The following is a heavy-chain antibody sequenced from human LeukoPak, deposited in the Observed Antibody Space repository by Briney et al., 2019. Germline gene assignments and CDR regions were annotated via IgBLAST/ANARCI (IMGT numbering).Heavy chain of an antibody. CDR2: IYYSGST. V-gene: IGHV4-39*01. CDR1: GGSISSSSYY. J-gene: IGHJ6*03. D-gene: IGHD2-15*01. CDR3: ARHRAATAYYYYMDV. Sequence: SETLSLTCTVSGGSISSSSYYWGWIRQPPGKGLEWIGSIYYSGSTYYTPSLKTRVTISVDTSKNQFSLKLSSVTAADTAVYYCARHRAATAYYYYMDVWGKGTTVTVSS.